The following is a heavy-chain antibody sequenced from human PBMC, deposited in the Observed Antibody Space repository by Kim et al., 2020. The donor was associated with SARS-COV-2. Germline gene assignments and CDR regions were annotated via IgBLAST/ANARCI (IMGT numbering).Heavy chain of an antibody. CDR2: ISAYNGNT. Sequence: ASVKVSCKASGYTFTSYGISWVRQAPGQGLEWMGWISAYNGNTNYAQKLQGRVTMTTDTSTSTAYMELRSLRSDDTAVYYCASTGHYDFWSGYYREYNYGMDVWGQGTTVTVSS. CDR3: ASTGHYDFWSGYYREYNYGMDV. V-gene: IGHV1-18*01. D-gene: IGHD3-3*01. CDR1: GYTFTSYG. J-gene: IGHJ6*02.